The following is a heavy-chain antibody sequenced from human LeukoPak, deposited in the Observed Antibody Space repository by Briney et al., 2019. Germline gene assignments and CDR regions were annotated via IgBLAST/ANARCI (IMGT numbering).Heavy chain of an antibody. CDR3: AKGQELDDGVFDS. CDR1: GFTFSSLA. CDR2: IRSNGDTT. J-gene: IGHJ4*02. Sequence: GSLRLSCTASGFTFSSLAMTWVRQAPGKGLEWVSTIRSNGDTTYNADSVKGRFTISRDNSKNTLYLELNSLRVEDTATFYCAKGQELDDGVFDSWGQGTMVTVPS. V-gene: IGHV3-23*01. D-gene: IGHD1-1*01.